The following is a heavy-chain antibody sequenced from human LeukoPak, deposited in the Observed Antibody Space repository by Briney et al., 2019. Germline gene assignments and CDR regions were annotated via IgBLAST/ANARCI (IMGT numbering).Heavy chain of an antibody. CDR2: IYHSGST. CDR1: GYSISSGYY. Sequence: PSETLSLTCTVSGYSISSGYYWGWIRQPPGKGLEWIGSIYHSGSTYYNPSLKSRVTISVDTSKNQFSLKLSSVTAADTAVYYCARDRGSGSYYLYNWFDPWGQGTLVTVSS. D-gene: IGHD3-10*01. V-gene: IGHV4-38-2*02. J-gene: IGHJ5*02. CDR3: ARDRGSGSYYLYNWFDP.